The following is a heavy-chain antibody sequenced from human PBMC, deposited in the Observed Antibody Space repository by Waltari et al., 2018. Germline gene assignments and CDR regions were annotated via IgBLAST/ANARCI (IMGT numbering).Heavy chain of an antibody. V-gene: IGHV4-34*02. J-gene: IGHJ1*01. Sequence: QVQLQQWGAGLLRPSETLSLTCAVYGVSLSDYYWTWIRQPLGKGLEWIGENNLAEITYYNPSLEGRVSIVLDKSKNQFALHLLSVPAADTALYYCVTGPRDKWVGRYSGEFFHHWGPGTLVTVSS. CDR2: NNLAEIT. CDR1: GVSLSDYY. CDR3: VTGPRDKWVGRYSGEFFHH. D-gene: IGHD6-19*01.